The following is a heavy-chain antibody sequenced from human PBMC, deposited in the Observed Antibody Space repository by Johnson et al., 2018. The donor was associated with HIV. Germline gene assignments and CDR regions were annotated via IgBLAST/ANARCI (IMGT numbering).Heavy chain of an antibody. CDR1: GFTFSSYA. V-gene: IGHV3-66*01. CDR2: IYSGGNT. Sequence: VQLVESGGGVVQPGRSLRLSCAASGFTFSSYAMHWVRQAPGKGLEWVSVIYSGGNTYYAASVKGRFTISRDNSKNTLYLQMNSLRAEDTAVYYCAREGKDAFDMRGRGTMVTVSS. J-gene: IGHJ3*02. D-gene: IGHD3-10*01. CDR3: AREGKDAFDM.